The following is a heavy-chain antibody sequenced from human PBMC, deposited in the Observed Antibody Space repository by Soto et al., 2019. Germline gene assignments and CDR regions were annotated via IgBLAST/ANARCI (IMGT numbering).Heavy chain of an antibody. V-gene: IGHV3-7*01. D-gene: IGHD3-16*01. CDR3: VCGGNFFVY. Sequence: EVQLVESGGGLVQPGGSLRLSCAASGFTFSTYWMTWVRRPPGKGLEWVANLEQDGSERYYVDSVRGRFTISRDNAKNSLYLQINSLRAEDTAVYYCVCGGNFFVYWGKGTLVTVSP. CDR2: LEQDGSER. CDR1: GFTFSTYW. J-gene: IGHJ4*02.